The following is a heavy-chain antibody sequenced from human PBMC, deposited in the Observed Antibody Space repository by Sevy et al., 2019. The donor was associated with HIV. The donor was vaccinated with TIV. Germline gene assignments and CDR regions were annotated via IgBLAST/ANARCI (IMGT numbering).Heavy chain of an antibody. Sequence: GGSLRLSCAASEFSVTDNYMSWVRQAPGKGLEWVSTIYSGGSTFYADSVKGRFTISRDNSKNTLYLHMNSLRAEDTAVYYFARVRYYDASGYYYYYYGLDVWGQGTTVTVSS. J-gene: IGHJ6*02. CDR1: EFSVTDNY. D-gene: IGHD3-22*01. V-gene: IGHV3-66*01. CDR2: IYSGGST. CDR3: ARVRYYDASGYYYYYYGLDV.